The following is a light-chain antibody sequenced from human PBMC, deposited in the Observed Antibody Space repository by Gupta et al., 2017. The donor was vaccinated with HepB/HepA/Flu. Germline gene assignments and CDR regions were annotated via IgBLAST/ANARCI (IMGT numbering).Light chain of an antibody. V-gene: IGLV2-14*03. CDR2: DVR. CDR3: SSYTSSSPVV. CDR1: SSDVGGYNY. Sequence: QYALTQPASVSGSPGQSVTISCPGTSSDVGGYNYVSWYQHHPGKAPKLMIYDVRNRPSGVSNRFSGSKSGNTASLTISGLQAEDEADYYCSSYTSSSPVVFGGGTKLTVL. J-gene: IGLJ2*01.